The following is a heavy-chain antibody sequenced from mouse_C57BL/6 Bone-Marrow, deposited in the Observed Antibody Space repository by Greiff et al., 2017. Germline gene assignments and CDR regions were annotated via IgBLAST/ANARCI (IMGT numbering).Heavy chain of an antibody. V-gene: IGHV1-22*01. J-gene: IGHJ2*03. CDR2: INPNNGGP. CDR1: GYTFTDYN. Sequence: VQLKQSGPELVKPGASVKMSCKASGYTFTDYNMHWVKQSHGKSLEWIGYINPNNGGPSYNQKFKGKATLTVNKSSSTAYRELRRLTSEDSAVYYCAGLGYDNAGGDYDYWGQGTSLTVSA. CDR3: AGLGYDNAGGDYDY. D-gene: IGHD2-4*01.